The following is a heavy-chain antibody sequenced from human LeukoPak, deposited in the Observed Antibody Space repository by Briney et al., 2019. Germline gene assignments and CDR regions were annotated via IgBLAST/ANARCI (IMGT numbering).Heavy chain of an antibody. CDR3: ARAPPLERIVWYGEDEF. CDR1: GFTFSSYA. Sequence: PGGSLRLSCAASGFTFSSYAMHWVRQAPGKGPEYVAAISGNGDKTHYGSSVQGRFTVYRDNSKNTLYLQMGSLRTEGMAVYYCARAPPLERIVWYGEDEFRGQGTLVTVSS. CDR2: ISGNGDKT. J-gene: IGHJ1*01. V-gene: IGHV3-64*01. D-gene: IGHD6-13*01.